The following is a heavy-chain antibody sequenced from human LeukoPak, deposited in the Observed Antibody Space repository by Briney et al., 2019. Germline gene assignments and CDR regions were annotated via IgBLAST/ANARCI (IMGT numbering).Heavy chain of an antibody. Sequence: GGSLRLSCAASGFSFSTYAMTWVRQAPEKGLEWVSHISGSGGNTYYADSVKGRFTVSRDNSKNTLYLQMNSLRAEDTAVHYCARDPAGSGPDFDYWGQGTLLTVSS. CDR3: ARDPAGSGPDFDY. V-gene: IGHV3-23*01. D-gene: IGHD3-10*01. CDR2: ISGSGGNT. J-gene: IGHJ4*02. CDR1: GFSFSTYA.